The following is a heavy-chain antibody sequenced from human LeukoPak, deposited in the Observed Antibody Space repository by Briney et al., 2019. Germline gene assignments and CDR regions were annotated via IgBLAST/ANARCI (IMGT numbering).Heavy chain of an antibody. Sequence: PGGSLRLSCAASGFTFSSYGMHSVRQAPGKGLEWVAFIRYDGSNKYYADSVKGRLTISRDNSKNTLYLQMNSLRAEDTAVYYCAKVVLWFGDLFDYWGQGTLVTVSS. V-gene: IGHV3-30*02. CDR1: GFTFSSYG. CDR2: IRYDGSNK. D-gene: IGHD3-10*01. CDR3: AKVVLWFGDLFDY. J-gene: IGHJ4*02.